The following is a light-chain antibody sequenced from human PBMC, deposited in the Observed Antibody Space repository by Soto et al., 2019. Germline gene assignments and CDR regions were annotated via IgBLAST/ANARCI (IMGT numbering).Light chain of an antibody. V-gene: IGLV2-14*03. Sequence: QSVLTQPASVSGSPGQSITISCTGTSSDVGIYNSVSWYQHHPGKAPKLMIYDVSNRPSGVSDRFSGSKSGNTASLTISGLQADDEADYHCTSYTISDTTVFGPGPKVTVL. CDR1: SSDVGIYNS. CDR2: DVS. CDR3: TSYTISDTTV. J-gene: IGLJ1*01.